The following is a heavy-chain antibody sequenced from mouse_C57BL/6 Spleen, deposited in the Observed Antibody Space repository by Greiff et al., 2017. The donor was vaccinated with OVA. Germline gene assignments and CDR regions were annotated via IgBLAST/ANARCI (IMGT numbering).Heavy chain of an antibody. CDR2: ISSGSSTI. CDR1: GFTFSDYG. CDR3: ARGPHYYGSTHWYFDV. J-gene: IGHJ1*03. Sequence: EVKLVESGGGLVKPGGSLKLSCAASGFTFSDYGMHWVRQAPEKGLEWVAYISSGSSTIYYADTVKGRFTISRDNAKNTLFLQMTSLRSEDTAMYYCARGPHYYGSTHWYFDVWGTGTTVTVSS. D-gene: IGHD1-1*01. V-gene: IGHV5-17*01.